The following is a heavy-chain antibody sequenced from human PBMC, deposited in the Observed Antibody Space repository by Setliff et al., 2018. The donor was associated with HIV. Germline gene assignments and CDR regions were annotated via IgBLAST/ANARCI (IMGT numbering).Heavy chain of an antibody. Sequence: ASVKVSCKASGYTFTGYFMHCVRQAPGQGLEWLGMINPSGGSTWYAQKFQGRVTMTGDTSTNTLYMELSSLRSEDTAVYYCARNQGDSSGWYAGDYWGHGTLVTVSS. D-gene: IGHD6-19*01. CDR3: ARNQGDSSGWYAGDY. CDR2: INPSGGST. CDR1: GYTFTGYF. V-gene: IGHV1-46*01. J-gene: IGHJ4*01.